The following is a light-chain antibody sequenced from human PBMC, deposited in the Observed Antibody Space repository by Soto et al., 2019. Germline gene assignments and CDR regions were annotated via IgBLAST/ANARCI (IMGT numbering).Light chain of an antibody. V-gene: IGKV1-5*03. Sequence: DIQVTQSPSTLSASVGDRVTITCRASQSISSWLAWYQQKPGKAPKLLIYEASSLESGVPSRFGGSGSGTEFTLTISSLQPDDFATYYCQQYNTYSWTFGQGTKVDIK. CDR3: QQYNTYSWT. CDR2: EAS. CDR1: QSISSW. J-gene: IGKJ1*01.